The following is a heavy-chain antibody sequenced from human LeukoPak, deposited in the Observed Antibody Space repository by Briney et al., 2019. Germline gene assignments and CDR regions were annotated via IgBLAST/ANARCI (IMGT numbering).Heavy chain of an antibody. CDR2: INPNSGGT. D-gene: IGHD3-10*01. V-gene: IGHV1-2*02. CDR1: GYTFTGYY. J-gene: IGHJ5*02. CDR3: ARRDYYGSGSYYSHNWFDP. Sequence: ASVKVSCKPSGYTFTGYYMHWVRQAPGQGLEWMGWINPNSGGTNYAQKFQGRVTMTRDTSISTASLELSRLRSDDTAVYYCARRDYYGSGSYYSHNWFDPWGQGTLVTVSS.